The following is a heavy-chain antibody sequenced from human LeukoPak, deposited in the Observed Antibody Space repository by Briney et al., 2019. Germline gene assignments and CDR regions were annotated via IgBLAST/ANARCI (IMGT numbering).Heavy chain of an antibody. CDR1: GYTFTGYY. D-gene: IGHD3-22*01. V-gene: IGHV1-2*02. Sequence: ASVKVSCKASGYTFTGYYMHWVRQAPGQGLEWMGWINPNSGGTNYAQKFQGRVTMTRDTSISTAYMEMTRLRSDDTAVYYCARGGYYDRNGDYFIVYWGQGTLVTVSS. CDR2: INPNSGGT. J-gene: IGHJ4*02. CDR3: ARGGYYDRNGDYFIVY.